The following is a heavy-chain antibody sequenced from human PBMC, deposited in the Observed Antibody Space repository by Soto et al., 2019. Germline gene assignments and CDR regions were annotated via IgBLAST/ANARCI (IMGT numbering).Heavy chain of an antibody. V-gene: IGHV3-23*01. CDR1: GFNFSSYA. D-gene: IGHD6-19*01. Sequence: GGSLRLSCAASGFNFSSYAMSWVRQAPGKGLEWVSAISGSGGSTYYADSVKGRFTISRDNSKNTLYLQMNSLRAEDTAVYYCAKPSWVAVAGDAFDIWGQGTMVTVSS. CDR2: ISGSGGST. CDR3: AKPSWVAVAGDAFDI. J-gene: IGHJ3*02.